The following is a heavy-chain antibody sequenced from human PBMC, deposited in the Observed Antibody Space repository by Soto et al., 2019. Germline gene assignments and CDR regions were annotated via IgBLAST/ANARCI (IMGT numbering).Heavy chain of an antibody. D-gene: IGHD2-15*01. J-gene: IGHJ6*03. Sequence: SETLSLTCAVYGGSFSGYYWSWIRQPPGKGLEWIGEINHSGSTNYNPSLKSRLTISVDTSKNQFSLKLSSVTAADTAVYYCARGHDGLDIVVVVAATPRNSYYMDVWGKGTTVTVSS. CDR2: INHSGST. CDR3: ARGHDGLDIVVVVAATPRNSYYMDV. CDR1: GGSFSGYY. V-gene: IGHV4-34*01.